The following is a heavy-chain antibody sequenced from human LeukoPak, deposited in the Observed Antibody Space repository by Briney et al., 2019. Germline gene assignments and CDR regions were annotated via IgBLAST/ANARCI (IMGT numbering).Heavy chain of an antibody. CDR2: IWDDGSNK. Sequence: GRSLRLSCAASGFTLGSYGMHLVRQAPGKGLEGVAVIWDDGSNKYYADSVKGRFTISRDISKNTLYLQMNSLRAEDTAVYYCAKDGGYCSSTSCPLYYYMDVWGKGTTVTVSS. CDR1: GFTLGSYG. J-gene: IGHJ6*03. CDR3: AKDGGYCSSTSCPLYYYMDV. D-gene: IGHD2-2*01. V-gene: IGHV3-33*06.